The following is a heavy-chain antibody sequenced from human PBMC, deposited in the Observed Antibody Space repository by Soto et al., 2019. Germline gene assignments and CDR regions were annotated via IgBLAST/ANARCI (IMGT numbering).Heavy chain of an antibody. CDR1: GYTFSSYA. Sequence: EVQLLESGGGLVQPGGYLRLSCAASGYTFSSYAMSRVRQAPGKGLEWVSAISGSGGSTYYADSVKGRFTISRDNSKNTLYLQMNSLRAEDTAVYYCAKGLIWFGELSPNFDYWGQGTLVTVSS. V-gene: IGHV3-23*01. J-gene: IGHJ4*02. D-gene: IGHD3-10*01. CDR3: AKGLIWFGELSPNFDY. CDR2: ISGSGGST.